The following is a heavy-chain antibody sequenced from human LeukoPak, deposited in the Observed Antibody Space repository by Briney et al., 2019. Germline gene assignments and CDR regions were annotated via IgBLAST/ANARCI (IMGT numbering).Heavy chain of an antibody. J-gene: IGHJ6*03. CDR1: GFTFSSYS. CDR3: VRGSLASGVVVYYYYYLDV. D-gene: IGHD3-3*01. CDR2: ISSSSSYI. Sequence: GGSLRLSCAASGFTFSSYSMNWVRQAPGKGLEWVSSISSSSSYIYYADSVKGRFTISRDNAKNSLYLQMNSLRAEDTAVYYCVRGSLASGVVVYYYYYLDVWGKGTTVTVSS. V-gene: IGHV3-21*01.